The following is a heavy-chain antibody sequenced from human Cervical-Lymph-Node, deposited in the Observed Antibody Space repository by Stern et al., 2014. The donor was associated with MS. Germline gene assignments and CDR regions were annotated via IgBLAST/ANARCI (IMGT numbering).Heavy chain of an antibody. V-gene: IGHV3-48*02. D-gene: IGHD3-10*01. CDR3: ARDRGGSGSYYSDDY. CDR1: GFTFSSYS. CDR2: ISSSSSTI. Sequence: EVQLLESGGGLVQPGGSLRLSWAASGFTFSSYSMNWVRQAPGKGLEWVSYISSSSSTIYYADSVKGRFTISRDNAKNSLYLQMNSLRDEDTAVYYCARDRGGSGSYYSDDYWGQGTLVTVSS. J-gene: IGHJ4*02.